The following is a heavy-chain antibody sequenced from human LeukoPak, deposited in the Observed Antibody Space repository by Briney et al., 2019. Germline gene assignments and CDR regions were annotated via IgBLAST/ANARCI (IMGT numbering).Heavy chain of an antibody. CDR1: GFTFDDYG. CDR3: ARDEYYYDSSGYSVDY. CDR2: INWNGGST. D-gene: IGHD3-22*01. Sequence: GGSLRLSCAASGFTFDDYGMSWVRQAPGKGLEWVSGINWNGGSTGYADSAKGRFTISRDNAKNSLYLQMNSLRAEDTALYYCARDEYYYDSSGYSVDYWGQGTLVTVS. J-gene: IGHJ4*02. V-gene: IGHV3-20*04.